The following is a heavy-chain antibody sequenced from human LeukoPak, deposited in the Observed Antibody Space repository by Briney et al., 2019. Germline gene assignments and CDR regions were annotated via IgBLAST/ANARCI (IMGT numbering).Heavy chain of an antibody. CDR2: INPSGGST. J-gene: IGHJ6*02. Sequence: ASVTVSCTASGYTFTSYYMHWVRQAPGQGLEWMGIINPSGGSTSYAQKFQGRVTMTRDTSTSTVYMELSSLRSEDTAVYYCARDRVAAADHYYYGMDVWGQGTTVTVSS. CDR3: ARDRVAAADHYYYGMDV. CDR1: GYTFTSYY. V-gene: IGHV1-46*01. D-gene: IGHD6-13*01.